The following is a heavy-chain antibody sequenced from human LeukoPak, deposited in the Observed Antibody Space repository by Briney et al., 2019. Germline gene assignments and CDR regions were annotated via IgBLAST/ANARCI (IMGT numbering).Heavy chain of an antibody. J-gene: IGHJ4*02. V-gene: IGHV3-30-3*01. Sequence: PGGSLRLSCAASGFIFSNYAIHWVRQAPGKGLEWVAVILYDGSNEYYADSVKGRFTISRDNSKNTVYLQMNSLRPEDTGVYYCARMNRGSGDYWGQGTLVTVSS. CDR2: ILYDGSNE. CDR3: ARMNRGSGDY. CDR1: GFIFSNYA. D-gene: IGHD6-25*01.